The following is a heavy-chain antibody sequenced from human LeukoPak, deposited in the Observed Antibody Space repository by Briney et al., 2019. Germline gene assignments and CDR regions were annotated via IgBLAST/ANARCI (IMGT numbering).Heavy chain of an antibody. CDR1: GFTFSDSA. V-gene: IGHV3-73*01. Sequence: GGSLRLSCAASGFTFSDSAVHWARQASGKGLEWVGRIRSKANSYATAYAASVKGRFTISRDDSKNTLYLQMNSLRAEDTAVYYCAKDPRVLMVYAPWDYYYGMDVWGQGTTVTVSS. J-gene: IGHJ6*02. D-gene: IGHD2-8*01. CDR2: IRSKANSYAT. CDR3: AKDPRVLMVYAPWDYYYGMDV.